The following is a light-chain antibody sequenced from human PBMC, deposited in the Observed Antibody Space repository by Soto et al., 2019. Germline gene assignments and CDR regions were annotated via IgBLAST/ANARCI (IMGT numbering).Light chain of an antibody. Sequence: QSVLTQPASVSGSPGQSITISCTGTSSDVGYYNFVSWYQQHPGKAPKLIIYEVSNRPSGVSNRFSASKSGNTASLTISGLQAEDEADYHCSSYSGSTAFYVFGTGTKLTVL. V-gene: IGLV2-14*01. CDR1: SSDVGYYNF. CDR3: SSYSGSTAFYV. J-gene: IGLJ1*01. CDR2: EVS.